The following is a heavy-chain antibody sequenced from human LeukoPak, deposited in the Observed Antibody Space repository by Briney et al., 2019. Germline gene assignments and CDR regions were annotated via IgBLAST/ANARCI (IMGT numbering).Heavy chain of an antibody. CDR2: FDPEDGKT. J-gene: IGHJ4*02. V-gene: IGHV1-24*01. CDR3: ATATYYYDSSGSPGDY. D-gene: IGHD3-22*01. CDR1: GYTFTGYY. Sequence: ASLKVSCKASGYTFTGYYMHWVRQAPGKGLEWMGGFDPEDGKTIYAQKFQGRVTMTEDTSTDTAYMELSSLRSEDTAVYYCATATYYYDSSGSPGDYWAREPWSPSPQ.